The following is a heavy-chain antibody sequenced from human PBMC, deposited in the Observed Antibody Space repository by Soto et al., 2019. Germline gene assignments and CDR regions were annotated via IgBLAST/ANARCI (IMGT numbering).Heavy chain of an antibody. J-gene: IGHJ6*03. D-gene: IGHD3-3*01. Sequence: SETLSLTCTVSGGSISSYYWSWIRQPPGKGLEWIGYIYYSGSTNYNPSLKSRVTISVDTSKNQFSLKLSSVTAADTAVYYCARDFYDFWSGYYMDGWGKGTTVTFSS. CDR1: GGSISSYY. V-gene: IGHV4-59*01. CDR3: ARDFYDFWSGYYMDG. CDR2: IYYSGST.